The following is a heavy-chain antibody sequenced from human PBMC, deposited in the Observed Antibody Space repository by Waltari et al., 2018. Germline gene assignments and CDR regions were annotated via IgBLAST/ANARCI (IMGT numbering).Heavy chain of an antibody. CDR1: GGTFSSYA. CDR3: ARGEEHGAFNI. CDR2: ISPSLGIA. Sequence: QVQLVQSGAEVKKPGSSVKVSCKASGGTFSSYAISWVRQAPGQGLEWRGCISPSLGIANYAQRFQCGVTVTADESTSTAYMELSSLRSEDTAVYYCARGEEHGAFNIWGQGTMVTVSS. V-gene: IGHV1-69*04. D-gene: IGHD1-26*01. J-gene: IGHJ3*02.